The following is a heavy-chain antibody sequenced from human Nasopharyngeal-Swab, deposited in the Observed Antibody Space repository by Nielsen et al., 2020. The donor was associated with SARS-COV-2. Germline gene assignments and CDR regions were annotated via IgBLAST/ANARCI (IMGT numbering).Heavy chain of an antibody. CDR3: AKRASKMATWG. J-gene: IGHJ4*02. CDR1: ENTFSSYY. V-gene: IGHV1-46*01. CDR2: VNPRDNSI. Sequence: ASVKVSCKASENTFSSYYVHWVREAPGQGLEWMGLVNPRDNSISYAHKFQDRVTVTRDTSTSTVYMELSSLRSEDTAVYYCAKRASKMATWGWGQGTLVTVSS. D-gene: IGHD5-24*01.